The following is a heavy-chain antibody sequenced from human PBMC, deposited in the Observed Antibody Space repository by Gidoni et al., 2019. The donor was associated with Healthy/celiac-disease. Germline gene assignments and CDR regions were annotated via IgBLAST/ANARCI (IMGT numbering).Heavy chain of an antibody. J-gene: IGHJ3*02. Sequence: QVQLVESGGGLVKPGGSLRLACAASGFTFRDYYSSWTRQAPGKGLDLVSYIISSSSYTNYADSVKGLFTISRDNAKNSLYLQMNSLRAEDTAVYYCARAQYYYGSGSYLMRRAFDIWGQGTMVTVSS. CDR3: ARAQYYYGSGSYLMRRAFDI. D-gene: IGHD3-10*01. V-gene: IGHV3-11*05. CDR1: GFTFRDYY. CDR2: IISSSSYT.